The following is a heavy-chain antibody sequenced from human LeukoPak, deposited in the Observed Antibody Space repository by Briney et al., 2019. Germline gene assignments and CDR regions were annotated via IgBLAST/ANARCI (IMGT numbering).Heavy chain of an antibody. Sequence: GEPLKISCKGSGYSFTSYWIGWVRQMPGKGLEWMGIIYPGDSDTRYSPSFQGQVTISADKSISTAYLQWSSLKASDTAMYYCARSSDSSGYYYAVDYWGQGTLVTVSS. CDR3: ARSSDSSGYYYAVDY. CDR2: IYPGDSDT. D-gene: IGHD3-22*01. CDR1: GYSFTSYW. J-gene: IGHJ4*02. V-gene: IGHV5-51*01.